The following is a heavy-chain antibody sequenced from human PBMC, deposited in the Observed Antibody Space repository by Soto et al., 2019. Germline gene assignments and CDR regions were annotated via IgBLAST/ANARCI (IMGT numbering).Heavy chain of an antibody. CDR1: GGSISSSSYY. CDR2: IYYSGST. J-gene: IGHJ4*02. D-gene: IGHD6-19*01. CDR3: ARQGPHQSSGFDY. V-gene: IGHV4-39*01. Sequence: QLQLQESGPGLVKPSETLSLTCTVSGGSISSSSYYWGWIRQPPGKGLEWIGSIYYSGSTYYNPSLKSRVTISVDTSKNQFSLKLSSVTAADTAVYYCARQGPHQSSGFDYWGQGTLVTVSS.